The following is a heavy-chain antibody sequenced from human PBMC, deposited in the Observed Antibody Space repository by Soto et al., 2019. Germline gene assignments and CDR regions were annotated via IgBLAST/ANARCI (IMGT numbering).Heavy chain of an antibody. D-gene: IGHD2-2*02. V-gene: IGHV3-30*18. J-gene: IGHJ6*02. Sequence: VQLLESGGGLVQPGGSLRLSCAASGFTFSSYAVSWVRQAPGKGLEWVAVISYDGSNKYYADSVKGRFTISRDNSKNTLYLQMNSLRAEDTAVYYCAKVIVPAAITYYYYGMDVWGQGTTVTVSS. CDR1: GFTFSSYA. CDR2: ISYDGSNK. CDR3: AKVIVPAAITYYYYGMDV.